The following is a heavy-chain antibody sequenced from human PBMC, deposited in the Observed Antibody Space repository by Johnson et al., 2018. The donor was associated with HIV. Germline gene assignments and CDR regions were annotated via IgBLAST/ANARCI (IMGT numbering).Heavy chain of an antibody. Sequence: QVQLVESGGGVVQPGRSLRLSCAASGFTFSSYGMHWVRQAPGKGLEWVAVISYDGSNKYYADSVKGRFTISRDNSKNTLYLQMNSLRAEDTAVYYCARVRGYSYGAHAFDIWGQGKMVTVCS. CDR1: GFTFSSYG. CDR3: ARVRGYSYGAHAFDI. J-gene: IGHJ3*02. CDR2: ISYDGSNK. D-gene: IGHD5-18*01. V-gene: IGHV3-30*03.